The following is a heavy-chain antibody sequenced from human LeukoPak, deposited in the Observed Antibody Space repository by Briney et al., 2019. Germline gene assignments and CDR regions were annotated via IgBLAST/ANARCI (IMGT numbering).Heavy chain of an antibody. D-gene: IGHD2-2*01. CDR1: GYTFTSYD. J-gene: IGHJ4*02. CDR3: ARAPAPAAPFDY. V-gene: IGHV1-8*03. CDR2: MNLNSGNT. Sequence: GASVKVSCKASGYTFTSYDINWVRQATGQGLEWMGWMNLNSGNTGYAQKFQGRVTITRNTSISTAYMELSSLRSEDTAVYYCARAPAPAAPFDYWGQGTLVTVSS.